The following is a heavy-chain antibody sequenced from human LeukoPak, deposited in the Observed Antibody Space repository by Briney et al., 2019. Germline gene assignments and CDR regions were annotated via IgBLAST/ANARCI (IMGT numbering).Heavy chain of an antibody. CDR2: ISYDGSNK. CDR1: GFTFSSYA. D-gene: IGHD6-19*01. Sequence: GRSLRLSCAASGFTFSSYAMHWVRQAPGKGLEWVAVISYDGSNKYYADSVKGRFTISRDNSKNTLYLQMNSLRAEDTAVYYCARDPYSGGYGAYYYYYMDVWGKGTTVTVSS. V-gene: IGHV3-30*04. CDR3: ARDPYSGGYGAYYYYYMDV. J-gene: IGHJ6*03.